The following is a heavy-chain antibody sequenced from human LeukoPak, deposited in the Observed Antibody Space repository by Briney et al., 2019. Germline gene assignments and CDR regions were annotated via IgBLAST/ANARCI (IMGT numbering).Heavy chain of an antibody. Sequence: GGSLRLSCAASGFTFNNYEMNWVRQAPGKGLEWVSHISSSGGIMFYADSVKVRFTISRDNAKNSLYLQMNSLRAEDTAVYYCARVGLSLSMALDYWGQGTLVTVSS. CDR2: ISSSGGIM. CDR1: GFTFNNYE. CDR3: ARVGLSLSMALDY. V-gene: IGHV3-48*03. J-gene: IGHJ4*02. D-gene: IGHD3-16*02.